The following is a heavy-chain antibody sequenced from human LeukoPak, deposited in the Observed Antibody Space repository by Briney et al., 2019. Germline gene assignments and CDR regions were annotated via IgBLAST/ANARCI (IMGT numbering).Heavy chain of an antibody. CDR1: GFTFSSYA. V-gene: IGHV3-30*04. D-gene: IGHD3-9*01. J-gene: IGHJ4*02. CDR3: ARDPEYDILTGYWDY. Sequence: GGSLRLSCAASGFTFSSYAMHWVRQAPGKGLEGVAVISYDGSNKYYADSVKGRFTISRDNSKNTLYLQMNSLRAEDTAVYYCARDPEYDILTGYWDYWGQGTLVTVSS. CDR2: ISYDGSNK.